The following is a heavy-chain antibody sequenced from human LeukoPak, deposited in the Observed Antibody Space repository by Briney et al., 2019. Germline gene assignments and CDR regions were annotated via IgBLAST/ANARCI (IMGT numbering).Heavy chain of an antibody. V-gene: IGHV4-34*01. D-gene: IGHD5-12*01. CDR3: ARSCRILDIVATIRARLGGNGLDI. CDR1: GGSFSGYY. Sequence: PSETLSLTCAVYGGSFSGYYWSWIRQPPGKGLEWIGEINHSGSTYYNPSLKSRVTIAVETSKNQFSLKLSSVTAADKAVYYCARSCRILDIVATIRARLGGNGLDIWGQGTMVTVSS. J-gene: IGHJ3*02. CDR2: INHSGST.